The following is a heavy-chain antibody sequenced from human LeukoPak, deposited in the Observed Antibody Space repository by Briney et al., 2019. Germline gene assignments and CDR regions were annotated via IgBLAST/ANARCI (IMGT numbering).Heavy chain of an antibody. D-gene: IGHD1-26*01. CDR1: GGSFSGYY. CDR3: ARGGWELPEGSLDY. J-gene: IGHJ4*02. Sequence: SETLSLTCAVYGGSFSGYYWSWIRQPPGKGLEWIGEINHSGSTNYNPSLKSRVTISVDTSKNQFSLKLSSVTAADTAVYYCARGGWELPEGSLDYWGQGTLVTVSS. V-gene: IGHV4-34*01. CDR2: INHSGST.